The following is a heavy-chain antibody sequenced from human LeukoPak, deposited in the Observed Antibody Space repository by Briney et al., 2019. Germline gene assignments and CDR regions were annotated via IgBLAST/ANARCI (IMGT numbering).Heavy chain of an antibody. Sequence: GGSLRLSCAASGFTFSSYSMNWVRQAPGKGLEWVSYISSSSSTTYYADSVKGRFTISRDNAKNSLYLQMNSLRAEDTAVYYCARDPAYSGNSGYWGQGTLVTVSS. CDR2: ISSSSSTT. J-gene: IGHJ4*02. D-gene: IGHD5-12*01. CDR3: ARDPAYSGNSGY. CDR1: GFTFSSYS. V-gene: IGHV3-48*01.